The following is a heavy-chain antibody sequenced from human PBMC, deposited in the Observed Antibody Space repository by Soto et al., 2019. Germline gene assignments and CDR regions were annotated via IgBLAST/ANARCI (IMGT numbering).Heavy chain of an antibody. J-gene: IGHJ4*02. CDR1: GGSISSGDYY. Sequence: LSLTCTVSGGSISSGDYYWSWIRQHPGKGLEWIGYIYYSGSTYYNPSLKSRVTISVDTSKNQFSLKLSSVTAADTAVYYCARWLSFDDSSGYYHYYFDYWGQGTLVTVSS. V-gene: IGHV4-31*03. CDR3: ARWLSFDDSSGYYHYYFDY. D-gene: IGHD3-22*01. CDR2: IYYSGST.